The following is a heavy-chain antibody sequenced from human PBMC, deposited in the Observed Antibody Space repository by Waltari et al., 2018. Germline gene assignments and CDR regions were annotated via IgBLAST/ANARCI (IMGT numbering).Heavy chain of an antibody. V-gene: IGHV3-53*01. CDR1: GFTVSRNY. CDR3: ARARGAAAGHFDY. Sequence: VQLVESGGGLLQPGGSLRLSSASSGFTVSRNYIPWLRQAPGKGLEWVSVIYSGGSTDYADSVKGRFTISRDNSKNRLYLQMNSLRAEDTAMYYCARARGAAAGHFDYWGQGTLVTVSA. CDR2: IYSGGST. J-gene: IGHJ4*02. D-gene: IGHD6-13*01.